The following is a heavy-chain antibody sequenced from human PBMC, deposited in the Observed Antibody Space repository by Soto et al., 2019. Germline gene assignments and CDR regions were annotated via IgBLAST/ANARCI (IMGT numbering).Heavy chain of an antibody. D-gene: IGHD3-22*01. V-gene: IGHV5-10-1*03. CDR2: IDPSDSYT. CDR1: GYSFTSYW. Sequence: EVQLVQSGAEVKKPGESLRISCKGSGYSFTSYWISWVRQMPGKGLEWMGRIDPSDSYTNYSPSFQGHVTISADKSISTAYLQWSSLKASDTAMYYCAIYHSGSIRSLHAFDIWGQGTMVTVSS. J-gene: IGHJ3*02. CDR3: AIYHSGSIRSLHAFDI.